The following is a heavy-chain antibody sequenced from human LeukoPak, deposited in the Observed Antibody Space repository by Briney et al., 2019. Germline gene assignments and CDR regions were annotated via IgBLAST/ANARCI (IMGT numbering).Heavy chain of an antibody. CDR1: GGSFSGYY. Sequence: SETLSLTCAVYGGSFSGYYWSWIRQPPGKGLEWIGEINHSGSTNYNPSLKSRVTISVDTSKNQFFLKLSSVTAADTAVYYCARAGSMVATEYWGQGTLVTVSS. V-gene: IGHV4-34*01. CDR2: INHSGST. D-gene: IGHD5-12*01. CDR3: ARAGSMVATEY. J-gene: IGHJ4*02.